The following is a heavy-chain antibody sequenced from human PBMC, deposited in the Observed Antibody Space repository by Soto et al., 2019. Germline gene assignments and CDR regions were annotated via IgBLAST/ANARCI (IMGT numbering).Heavy chain of an antibody. CDR1: GFTFSSYA. J-gene: IGHJ4*02. CDR3: AKDGCSSTSCYAAY. D-gene: IGHD2-2*01. Sequence: PGGSLRLSCAASGFTFSSYAMSWVRQAPGKGLEWVSAISGSGGSTYYADSVKGRFTISRDNSKNTLYLQMNSLRAEDTAVYYCAKDGCSSTSCYAAYWGQGTLVTVSS. CDR2: ISGSGGST. V-gene: IGHV3-23*01.